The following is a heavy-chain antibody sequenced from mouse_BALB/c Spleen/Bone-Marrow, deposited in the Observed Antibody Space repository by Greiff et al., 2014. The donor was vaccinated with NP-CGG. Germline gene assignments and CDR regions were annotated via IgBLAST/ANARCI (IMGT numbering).Heavy chain of an antibody. CDR1: GFDFSRYW. CDR3: ARLSYYGRFAY. Sequence: EVQVVESGGGLVQPGGSLKLSCAASGFDFSRYWMSWVRQAPGKGLEWIGEINPGSSTINYTPSLKDKFIISRDNAKNTLYLQMSKVRSEDTALYYCARLSYYGRFAYWGQGTLVTVSA. D-gene: IGHD1-1*01. CDR2: INPGSSTI. J-gene: IGHJ3*01. V-gene: IGHV4-1*02.